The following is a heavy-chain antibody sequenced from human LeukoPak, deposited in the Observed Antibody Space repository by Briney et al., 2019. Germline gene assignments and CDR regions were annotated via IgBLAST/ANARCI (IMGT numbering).Heavy chain of an antibody. Sequence: GGSLRLSCAASGFTFSIYTMNWVRQAPGKGLEWVASISSSSGYIYYAASVKGRLTISRDNAKNSLYLQMNSLRAEDTAVYYCARAWYSGSYYNYWGQGTLVTVSS. D-gene: IGHD1-26*01. CDR1: GFTFSIYT. CDR3: ARAWYSGSYYNY. CDR2: ISSSSGYI. V-gene: IGHV3-21*01. J-gene: IGHJ4*02.